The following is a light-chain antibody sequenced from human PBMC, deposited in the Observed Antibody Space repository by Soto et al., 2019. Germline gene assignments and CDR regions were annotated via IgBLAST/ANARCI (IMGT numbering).Light chain of an antibody. CDR1: QSISSW. Sequence: DIQMTQSPSTLSASVGGRVTITCRASQSISSWLAWYQQKPGRAPNLLIYDASSLEGGVPSRFSGSGSGTDFTLTISSLQPDDLATYYCQQYNSYPWTFGQGTKVDI. J-gene: IGKJ1*01. CDR3: QQYNSYPWT. CDR2: DAS. V-gene: IGKV1-5*01.